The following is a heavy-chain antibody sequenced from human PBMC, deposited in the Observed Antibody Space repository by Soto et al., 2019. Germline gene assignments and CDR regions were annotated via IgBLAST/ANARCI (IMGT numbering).Heavy chain of an antibody. D-gene: IGHD2-2*02. CDR2: ISAYNGNT. CDR1: GYTFTTYG. V-gene: IGHV1-18*01. CDR3: ASPLDSVVVPAAIAAYYYYYGMDV. J-gene: IGHJ6*02. Sequence: ASVKVSCKASGYTFTTYGISWVRQAPGQGLEWMGWISAYNGNTNYAQNLQGRVTMTTDTSTSTAYMELRSLRSDDTAVYYCASPLDSVVVPAAIAAYYYYYGMDVWGQGTTVTVSS.